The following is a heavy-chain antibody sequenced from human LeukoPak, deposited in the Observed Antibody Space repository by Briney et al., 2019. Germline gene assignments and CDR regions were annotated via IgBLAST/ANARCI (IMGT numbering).Heavy chain of an antibody. CDR1: GDSFSDFSYY. D-gene: IGHD3-9*01. CDR3: SREETDYDILTGYD. Sequence: QPSETLSLTCTVSGDSFSDFSYYWSWIRQPAGKGLEWIGRIYTSGSTNYNPSLKSRVTISVDTSKNQFSLKLSSVTAADTAVYYFSREETDYDILTGYDWGQGTLVTVSS. V-gene: IGHV4-61*02. J-gene: IGHJ4*02. CDR2: IYTSGST.